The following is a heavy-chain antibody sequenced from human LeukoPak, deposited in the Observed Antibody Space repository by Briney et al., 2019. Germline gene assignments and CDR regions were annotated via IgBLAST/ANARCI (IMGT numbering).Heavy chain of an antibody. Sequence: PSETLSLTCTVSGGSISSYYWSWVRQPPGKGLEWVGHIESRSFGGTTNYAAPVKGRFTISRDDSKNTLYLEMNSLKSEDTAVYYCLAQYYRDYWGQGTLVTVSS. CDR3: LAQYYRDY. J-gene: IGHJ4*02. CDR2: IESRSFGGTT. D-gene: IGHD3-10*01. CDR1: GGSISSYY. V-gene: IGHV3-15*04.